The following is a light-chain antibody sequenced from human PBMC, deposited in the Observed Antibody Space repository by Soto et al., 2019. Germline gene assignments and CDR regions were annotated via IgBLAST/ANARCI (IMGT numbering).Light chain of an antibody. CDR2: GAS. CDR3: QQYGSSPGT. CDR1: QSVASNY. J-gene: IGKJ1*01. V-gene: IGKV3-20*01. Sequence: EVVLTQSPGTLSSSPWERATLSCRASQSVASNYLAWYQQKRGQAPRLLIWGASIRATDLPDRFSGGGSGTDFTLTISRLEAEDSAVYYCQQYGSSPGTFGQGTKVDI.